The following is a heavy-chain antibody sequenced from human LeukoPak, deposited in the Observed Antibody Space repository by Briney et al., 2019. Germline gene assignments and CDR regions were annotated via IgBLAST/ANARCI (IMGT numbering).Heavy chain of an antibody. CDR3: ARHEAFTYYYDSSGPYYFDY. V-gene: IGHV4-39*01. Sequence: SETLSLTCTVSGGSISSSSHYWGWIRQPPGKGLEWIGSIYYSGSTYYNPSLKSRVTISVDTSKNQFSLKLSSVTAADTAVYYCARHEAFTYYYDSSGPYYFDYWGQGTLVTVSS. J-gene: IGHJ4*02. D-gene: IGHD3-22*01. CDR2: IYYSGST. CDR1: GGSISSSSHY.